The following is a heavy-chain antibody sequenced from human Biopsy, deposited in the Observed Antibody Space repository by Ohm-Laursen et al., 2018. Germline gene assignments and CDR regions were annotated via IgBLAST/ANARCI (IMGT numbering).Heavy chain of an antibody. D-gene: IGHD1-26*01. CDR3: ASSNSGTYDV. V-gene: IGHV1-69*01. J-gene: IGHJ6*02. Sequence: GSSVKVSCKASGGTFSSDAITWVRQAPGQGLEWRGGIIPMFGPANYAQKFQGRVTITADESTSTAYMELSSLRSEDTAVYYCASSNSGTYDVWGQGTTVTVSS. CDR2: IIPMFGPA. CDR1: GGTFSSDA.